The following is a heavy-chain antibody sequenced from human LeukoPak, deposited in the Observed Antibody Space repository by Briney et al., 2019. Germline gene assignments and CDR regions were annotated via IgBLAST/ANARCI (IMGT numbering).Heavy chain of an antibody. Sequence: PSETLSLTCTVSGGSISSYYWSWIRQPPGKGLEWIGYIYYSGSTNYNPSLKSRVTISVDTSKNQFSLKLSSVTAADTAVYYCARVTHWMGAMPQDYYYMDVWGKGTTVTVSS. CDR2: IYYSGST. D-gene: IGHD2-2*01. V-gene: IGHV4-59*01. CDR3: ARVTHWMGAMPQDYYYMDV. CDR1: GGSISSYY. J-gene: IGHJ6*03.